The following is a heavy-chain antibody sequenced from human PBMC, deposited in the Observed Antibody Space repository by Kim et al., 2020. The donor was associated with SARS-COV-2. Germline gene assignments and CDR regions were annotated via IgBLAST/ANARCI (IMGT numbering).Heavy chain of an antibody. Sequence: GGPLRLSCAASGFTFSNYAMHWVRQAPGKGLEWVTVISYDGIDKYYADSVRGRFTISRGNSKNTLYLEMNSLRTEDTAVYYCAREGQQLSFYYGMDVWG. J-gene: IGHJ6*02. V-gene: IGHV3-30*04. CDR3: AREGQQLSFYYGMDV. CDR1: GFTFSNYA. D-gene: IGHD6-13*01. CDR2: ISYDGIDK.